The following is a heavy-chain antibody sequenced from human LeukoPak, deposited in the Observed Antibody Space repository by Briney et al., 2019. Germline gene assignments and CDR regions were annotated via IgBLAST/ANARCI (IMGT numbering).Heavy chain of an antibody. J-gene: IGHJ4*02. CDR2: INTKTGSP. V-gene: IGHV7-4-1*02. CDR1: GYTFTTYA. Sequence: ASVKVSCKASGYTFTTYAINWVRQAPGQGLKWMGRINTKTGSPAFAQRFTGRFVFSLDTSVGTTYLQITRLKAEDTAVYYCAREGYIYGSDNWGQGTLVAVSS. D-gene: IGHD6-13*01. CDR3: AREGYIYGSDN.